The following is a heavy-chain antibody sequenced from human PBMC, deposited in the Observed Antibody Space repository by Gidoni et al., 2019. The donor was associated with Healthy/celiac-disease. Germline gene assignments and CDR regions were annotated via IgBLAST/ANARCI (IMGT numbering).Heavy chain of an antibody. V-gene: IGHV3-30-3*01. CDR2: ISYDGSNK. CDR3: ARVYSSSWYGADYFDY. J-gene: IGHJ4*02. D-gene: IGHD6-13*01. CDR1: GFPFSSYA. Sequence: QVQLVESGGGVVQPGRSLRLSCAASGFPFSSYAMHWVRQAPGKGLEWVAVISYDGSNKYYADSVKGRFTISRDNSKNTLYLQMNSLRAEDTAVYYCARVYSSSWYGADYFDYWGQGTLVTVSS.